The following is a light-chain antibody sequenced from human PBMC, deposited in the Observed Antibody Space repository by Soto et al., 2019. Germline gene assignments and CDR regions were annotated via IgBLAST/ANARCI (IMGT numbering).Light chain of an antibody. CDR1: SSDVGTYDF. Sequence: QSALTQPRSVSGSPGQSVTISCTGTSSDVGTYDFVSWYQQHPGKAPRLMIFDVSERPSGVPDRFSGSKSGNTASLTISGLKAEDEADYYCCLYAVTFYVFGTGTKGT. V-gene: IGLV2-11*01. CDR3: CLYAVTFYV. J-gene: IGLJ1*01. CDR2: DVS.